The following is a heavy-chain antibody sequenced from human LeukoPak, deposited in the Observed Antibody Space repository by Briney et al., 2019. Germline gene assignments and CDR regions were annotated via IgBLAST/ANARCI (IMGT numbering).Heavy chain of an antibody. CDR2: ISAYNGNT. J-gene: IGHJ4*02. CDR3: ARYVSGGWFYYFDY. V-gene: IGHV1-18*01. D-gene: IGHD6-19*01. Sequence: ASVKVSCKASGYTFTSYGISWVRQAPGQGLEWMGWISAYNGNTNYAQRLQGRVTMTTDTSTSTAYMELRSLRSDDTAVYYCARYVSGGWFYYFDYWGQGTLVTVSS. CDR1: GYTFTSYG.